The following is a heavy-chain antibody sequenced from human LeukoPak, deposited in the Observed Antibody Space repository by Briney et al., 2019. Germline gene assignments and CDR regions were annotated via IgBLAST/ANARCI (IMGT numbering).Heavy chain of an antibody. CDR1: GYTFSDFY. V-gene: IGHV1-2*02. CDR2: ITPKSGDT. CDR3: ARVRLADERAWAY. J-gene: IGHJ4*02. Sequence: GASVKVSCKASGYTFSDFYIHWVRQAPGQGLDYVGWITPKSGDTYSPQRFQGRVTMTRDASISPAYMELSSLRSDDTAVYFCARVRLADERAWAYWGQGTLVTVSS. D-gene: IGHD3-3*02.